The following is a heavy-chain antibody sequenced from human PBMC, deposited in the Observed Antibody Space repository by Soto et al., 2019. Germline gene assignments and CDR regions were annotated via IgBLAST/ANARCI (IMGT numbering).Heavy chain of an antibody. CDR3: ARDRTAISCVVDAFDI. CDR1: GFTLSRYS. Sequence: PGGSLRLSCAASGFTLSRYSMNWVRQAPGKGLEWVSYISSSSSTIYYADSVKGRFTISRDSAKNSLYLQMNSLRDEDTAVYYCARDRTAISCVVDAFDIWGQGTMVTVSS. D-gene: IGHD2-15*01. V-gene: IGHV3-48*02. J-gene: IGHJ3*02. CDR2: ISSSSSTI.